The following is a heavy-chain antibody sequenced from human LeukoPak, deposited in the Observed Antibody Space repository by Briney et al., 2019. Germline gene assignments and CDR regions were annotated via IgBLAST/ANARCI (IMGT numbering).Heavy chain of an antibody. Sequence: NSGGSLRLSCAASGFTFSDYYMSWIRQAPGKGLEWVSYISSSGSTIYYADSVKGRFTISRDNAKNSLYLQMNSLRAEDTAVYYCARVYITMVRGVNGFEAFDIWGQGTMVTVSS. CDR1: GFTFSDYY. V-gene: IGHV3-11*04. D-gene: IGHD3-10*01. J-gene: IGHJ3*02. CDR2: ISSSGSTI. CDR3: ARVYITMVRGVNGFEAFDI.